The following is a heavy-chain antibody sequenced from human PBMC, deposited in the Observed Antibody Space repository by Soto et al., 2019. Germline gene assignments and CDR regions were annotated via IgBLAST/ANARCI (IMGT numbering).Heavy chain of an antibody. D-gene: IGHD3-10*01. CDR3: AKFREXYQGSGSRTHYFYGMDV. CDR1: GFTFSSYGMTFSSYA. Sequence: GGSLRLSCAASGFTFSSYGMTFSSYAMSWVRQAPGKGLEWVSTISGSGDSTYYADSVKGRFTISRDNSKNTLFLQMNSLRAGDTALYYCAKFREXYQGSGSRTHYFYGMDVWGQGTTVTVSS. V-gene: IGHV3-23*01. CDR2: ISGSGDST. J-gene: IGHJ6*02.